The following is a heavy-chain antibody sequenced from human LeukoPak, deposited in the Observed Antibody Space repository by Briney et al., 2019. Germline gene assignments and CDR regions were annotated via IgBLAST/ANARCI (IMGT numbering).Heavy chain of an antibody. J-gene: IGHJ3*02. Sequence: PSETLSLTCTVSGGSISYGGYYWSWIRQPPGKGLEWIGYIYHSGSTYYNPSLKSRVTISVDRSKNQFSLKLSSVTAADTAVYYCARTSIAARRANAFDIWGQGTMATVSS. CDR2: IYHSGST. D-gene: IGHD6-6*01. V-gene: IGHV4-30-2*01. CDR3: ARTSIAARRANAFDI. CDR1: GGSISYGGYY.